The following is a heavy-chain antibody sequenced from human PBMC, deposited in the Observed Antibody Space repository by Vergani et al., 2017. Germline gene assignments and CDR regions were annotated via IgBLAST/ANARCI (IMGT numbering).Heavy chain of an antibody. CDR2: IWYDGSNK. CDR3: ARDGYCSSTSCYTWTQYYYYGMDV. Sequence: QVQLVESGGGVVQPGRSLRLSCAASGFTFSSYGMHWVRQAPGKGLEWVAVIWYDGSNKYYADSVKGRFTISRDNSKNTLYLQMNSLRAEDTAVYYCARDGYCSSTSCYTWTQYYYYGMDVWGQGTTVTVSS. V-gene: IGHV3-33*01. D-gene: IGHD2-2*02. CDR1: GFTFSSYG. J-gene: IGHJ6*02.